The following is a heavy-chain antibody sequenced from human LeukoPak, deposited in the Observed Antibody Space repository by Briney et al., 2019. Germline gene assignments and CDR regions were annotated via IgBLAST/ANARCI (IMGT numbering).Heavy chain of an antibody. CDR1: GSTFSIYS. J-gene: IGHJ4*02. Sequence: PGGSLRLSCAASGSTFSIYSMNWVCQAPGKGLEWVSSISSSRSFIYYADSVKGRFTISRDNAKNSLYLQMNSLRAEDTAVYYCPRVTSEASFDYWGQGTLVIVSP. CDR2: ISSSRSFI. V-gene: IGHV3-21*01. CDR3: PRVTSEASFDY.